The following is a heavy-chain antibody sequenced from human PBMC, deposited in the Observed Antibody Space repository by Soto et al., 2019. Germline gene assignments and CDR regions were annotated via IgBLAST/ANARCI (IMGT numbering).Heavy chain of an antibody. V-gene: IGHV1-18*01. D-gene: IGHD1-26*01. Sequence: QAQLVQSGAEVKEPGASVKVSCKASGYYFTRFGISWVRQAPGQGVEWMGWMSAHNGDTNYVQKFQGRVTMTTDTSTRTTYMELRSLRYDDTAVYYCARLYTVGPAMLYVMDVWGQGTTVTVSS. CDR2: MSAHNGDT. CDR3: ARLYTVGPAMLYVMDV. J-gene: IGHJ6*02. CDR1: GYYFTRFG.